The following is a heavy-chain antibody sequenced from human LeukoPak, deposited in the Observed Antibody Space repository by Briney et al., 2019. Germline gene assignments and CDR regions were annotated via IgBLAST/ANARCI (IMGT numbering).Heavy chain of an antibody. Sequence: PGGSLRLSCAASGLSFSSSWMTWVRQAPGKGLEWVANIKEDESEIYYVDSVKGRFTASRDNAKNSLYLQMNSLRAEDTAVYYCARILTYSYGLDYWGQGILVTVSS. V-gene: IGHV3-7*01. D-gene: IGHD5-18*01. CDR1: GLSFSSSW. J-gene: IGHJ4*02. CDR3: ARILTYSYGLDY. CDR2: IKEDESEI.